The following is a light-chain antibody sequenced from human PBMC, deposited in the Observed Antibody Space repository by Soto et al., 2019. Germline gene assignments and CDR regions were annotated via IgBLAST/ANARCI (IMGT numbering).Light chain of an antibody. J-gene: IGKJ5*01. CDR1: QSVSSSY. V-gene: IGKV3-20*01. CDR2: GAS. CDR3: QQYDNSIT. Sequence: EIVLTQSPDTLSLSPGERATLSCRASQSVSSSYLAWYQQKPGQAPRLLIYGASTRATDIPDRFSGSGSGTDFTLTISRLEPDDFAVFYCQQYDNSITFGQGTRLEIE.